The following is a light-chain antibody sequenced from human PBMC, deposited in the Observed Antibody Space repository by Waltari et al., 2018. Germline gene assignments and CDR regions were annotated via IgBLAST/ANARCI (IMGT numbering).Light chain of an antibody. Sequence: YQQHPGKAPKLMILDVSKRPSGVSYRFSGSKSGHTASLSISGLQAEDEADYFCSSYTSSSTLVFGTGTKVTVL. CDR2: DVS. CDR3: SSYTSSSTLV. V-gene: IGLV2-14*03. J-gene: IGLJ1*01.